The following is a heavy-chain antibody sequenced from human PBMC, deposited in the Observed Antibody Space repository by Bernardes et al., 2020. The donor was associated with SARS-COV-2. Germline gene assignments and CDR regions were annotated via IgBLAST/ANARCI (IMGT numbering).Heavy chain of an antibody. CDR2: IFYDGIT. D-gene: IGHD3-9*01. J-gene: IGHJ4*02. CDR1: GDSISSTSYY. Sequence: SETLSLTCAVSGDSISSTSYYWGWIRQPPGKGLEWIGNIFYDGITYYNPSLRSRVTISADTSATQFSLKLTSVTAADTAVYFCARLKVLRHLDWSLSWLEFYFDSWGQGTLVTVSS. V-gene: IGHV4-39*01. CDR3: ARLKVLRHLDWSLSWLEFYFDS.